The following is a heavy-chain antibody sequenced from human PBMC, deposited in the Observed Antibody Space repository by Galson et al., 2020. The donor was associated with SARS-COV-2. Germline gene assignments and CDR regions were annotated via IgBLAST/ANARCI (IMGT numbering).Heavy chain of an antibody. V-gene: IGHV1-2*04. D-gene: IGHD1-26*01. CDR1: GYTFTGYY. J-gene: IGHJ4*02. Sequence: ASVKVLCKASGYTFTGYYMHWVRQAPGQGLEWMGWINPNSGGTNYAQKFQGWVIMTSDTSISTAYMELSRLGADDTAVYYCAGGEERGSYFEGNVDYWGQGTLVTVSS. CDR3: AGGEERGSYFEGNVDY. CDR2: INPNSGGT.